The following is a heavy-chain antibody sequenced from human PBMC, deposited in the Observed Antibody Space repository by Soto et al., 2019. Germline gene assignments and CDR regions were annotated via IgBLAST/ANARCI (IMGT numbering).Heavy chain of an antibody. J-gene: IGHJ4*02. CDR2: ISAYNGNT. CDR3: ARESSGSCHDY. Sequence: QVQLVQSGAEVKKPGASVKVSCKASGYTFTSYGISWVRQAPGQGLEWMGWISAYNGNTNYAQKLQGRVTMTTDTSPGTAYRELRSLRSDDTTVYYCARESSGSCHDYGGQGPLVTVPS. D-gene: IGHD6-13*01. V-gene: IGHV1-18*01. CDR1: GYTFTSYG.